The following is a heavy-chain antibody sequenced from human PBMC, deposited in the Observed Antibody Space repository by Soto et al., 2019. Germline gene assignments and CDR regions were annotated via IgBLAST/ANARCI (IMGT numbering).Heavy chain of an antibody. CDR2: TYYRSKWYN. CDR3: AREGIVVVPAAMYYYYGMDV. J-gene: IGHJ6*02. CDR1: GDSVSSNSAA. V-gene: IGHV6-1*01. Sequence: QTLSLTCAISGDSVSSNSAAWNWIRQSPSRGLEWLGRTYYRSKWYNDYAVSVKSRITINPDTSKNQFSLQLNSVTPEDTAVYYCAREGIVVVPAAMYYYYGMDVWGQGTTVTVSS. D-gene: IGHD2-2*01.